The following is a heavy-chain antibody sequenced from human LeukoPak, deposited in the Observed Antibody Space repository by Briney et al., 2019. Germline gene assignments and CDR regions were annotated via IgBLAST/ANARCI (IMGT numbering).Heavy chain of an antibody. J-gene: IGHJ4*02. CDR1: RFSFSNYA. CDR2: ISHDGINT. V-gene: IGHV3-30*03. CDR3: AGPYSGSSPFDY. Sequence: GGSLRLSCAASRFSFSNYAMHWVRQDSGRGLEWLAVISHDGINTYYADSVKGRFTISRDNSKNTLYLQLNSLRAEDTAVYYCAGPYSGSSPFDYWGQGTLVTVSS. D-gene: IGHD1-26*01.